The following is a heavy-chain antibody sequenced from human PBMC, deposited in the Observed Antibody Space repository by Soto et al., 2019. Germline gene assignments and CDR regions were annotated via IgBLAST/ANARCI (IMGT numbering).Heavy chain of an antibody. V-gene: IGHV3-30*18. D-gene: IGHD1-26*01. CDR2: ISYDGSNK. Sequence: QVQLVESGGGVVQPGRSLRLSCAASGFTFSSYGMHWVRQAPGKGLEWVAVISYDGSNKYYADSVKGRFTISRDNSKNTLYLQMNSLRAEDTAVYYCAKAGSGSYYVTPFAYWGQGTLVTVSS. CDR1: GFTFSSYG. J-gene: IGHJ4*02. CDR3: AKAGSGSYYVTPFAY.